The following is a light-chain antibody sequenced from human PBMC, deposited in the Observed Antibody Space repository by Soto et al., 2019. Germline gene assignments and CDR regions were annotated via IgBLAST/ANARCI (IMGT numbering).Light chain of an antibody. J-gene: IGLJ3*02. CDR3: CSYTSTYTLV. CDR2: KVI. CDR1: SSDIGTYNS. V-gene: IGLV2-14*01. Sequence: QSALTQPASVSGSPGQSITISCTGTSSDIGTYNSVSWYQHHPGKAPKLLIFKVIDRPSGVSDRFSGSKSGNTASLTISGLQPEDEADYYCCSYTSTYTLVFGGGTKLTVL.